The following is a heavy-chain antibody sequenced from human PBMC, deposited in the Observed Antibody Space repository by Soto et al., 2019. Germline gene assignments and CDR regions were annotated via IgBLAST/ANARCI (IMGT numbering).Heavy chain of an antibody. CDR3: ARHCSNGVCYKAFDY. Sequence: SETLSLTCAVYGGSFSGYYWSWIRQPPGRGLEWIGEIYHGGSTDYNPSLKSRVTISLDTSKNQFSLKLTSVTAADTAVYYCARHCSNGVCYKAFDYWGQGALVTVSS. J-gene: IGHJ4*02. D-gene: IGHD2-8*01. V-gene: IGHV4-34*01. CDR2: IYHGGST. CDR1: GGSFSGYY.